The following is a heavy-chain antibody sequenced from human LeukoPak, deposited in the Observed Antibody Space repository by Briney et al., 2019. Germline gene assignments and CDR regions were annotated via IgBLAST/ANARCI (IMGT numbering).Heavy chain of an antibody. D-gene: IGHD3-3*01. CDR2: IIPIFGTA. CDR3: ARVVSAVLRFLEWSAPFDP. CDR1: GGILSSYS. V-gene: IGHV1-69*13. Sequence: SVTVSCKASGGILSSYSISWLRQAPGQGLEWMGGIIPIFGTANYAQKFQGRVTITAVESTSTAYMELSSLRSEDTAVYYCARVVSAVLRFLEWSAPFDPWGQGTLVTVSS. J-gene: IGHJ5*02.